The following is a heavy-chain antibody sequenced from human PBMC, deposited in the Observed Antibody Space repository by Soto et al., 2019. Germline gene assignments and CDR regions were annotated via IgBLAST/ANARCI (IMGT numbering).Heavy chain of an antibody. D-gene: IGHD2-15*01. CDR3: ARDLGYCSGGSCYYGFDY. Sequence: VQLVQSGAEVKKPGSSVKVSCKASGGTFSSYAISWVRQAPGQGLEWMGGIIPIFGTANYAQKFQGRVTITADESTSTAYMELSSLRSEDTAVYYCARDLGYCSGGSCYYGFDYWGQGTLVTVSS. J-gene: IGHJ4*02. CDR2: IIPIFGTA. CDR1: GGTFSSYA. V-gene: IGHV1-69*01.